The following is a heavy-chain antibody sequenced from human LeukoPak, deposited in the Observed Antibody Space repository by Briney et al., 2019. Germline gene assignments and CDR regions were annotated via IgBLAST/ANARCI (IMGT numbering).Heavy chain of an antibody. D-gene: IGHD2-15*01. CDR1: GFTFSSYG. J-gene: IGHJ6*03. Sequence: PGGSLRLSCAASGFTFSSYGMSWVRQAPGKGLEWVALILYDGSNKYYADSVKGRFTISRDNSKNTLYLQMNSLRAEDTAIYYCAKNGDRGAYCSGGSCYPYYYYYMDVWGKGTTVTISS. V-gene: IGHV3-30*18. CDR2: ILYDGSNK. CDR3: AKNGDRGAYCSGGSCYPYYYYYMDV.